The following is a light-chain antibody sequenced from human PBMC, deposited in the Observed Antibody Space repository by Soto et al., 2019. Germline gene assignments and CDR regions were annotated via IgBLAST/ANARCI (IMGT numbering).Light chain of an antibody. CDR2: EDS. CDR1: NSDIGSFSL. V-gene: IGLV2-23*01. Sequence: QSVLTQPASVSGSPGQSITISCTGSNSDIGSFSLVSWYQQYPGKAPKLMIYEDSRRPSGLSDRFSGFKSGNTASLTISGLQAEDEADYYCCSYAGGTSWVFGGGTKVTVL. J-gene: IGLJ3*02. CDR3: CSYAGGTSWV.